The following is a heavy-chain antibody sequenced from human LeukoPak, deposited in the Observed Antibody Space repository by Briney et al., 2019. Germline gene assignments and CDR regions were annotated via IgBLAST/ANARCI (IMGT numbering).Heavy chain of an antibody. CDR1: GGAIRSSGSC. D-gene: IGHD1-26*01. CDR2: IYYIGTT. Sequence: SETLSLTCSVSGGAIRSSGSCWGWLRQPPGKGLEWIESIYYIGTTYYNPSLESRVSISLDTSKNQFSLKLTSVTASDTAVYYCASASGTYYEGFDSWGQGTLVSVSS. CDR3: ASASGTYYEGFDS. J-gene: IGHJ4*02. V-gene: IGHV4-39*01.